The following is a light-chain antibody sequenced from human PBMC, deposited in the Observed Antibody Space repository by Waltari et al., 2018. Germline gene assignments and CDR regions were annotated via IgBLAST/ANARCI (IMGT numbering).Light chain of an antibody. CDR1: QSVSSY. V-gene: IGKV3-11*01. CDR2: DAS. CDR3: QQRSNWPVT. J-gene: IGKJ1*01. Sequence: EIVLTQSPATLSLSPGERATLSCRASQSVSSYLAWYQQKPGQAPRLLIYDASNRATGIPARFSGSGSGTDFTLTISSLEPEDFALYLCQQRSNWPVTFGQGTRVETK.